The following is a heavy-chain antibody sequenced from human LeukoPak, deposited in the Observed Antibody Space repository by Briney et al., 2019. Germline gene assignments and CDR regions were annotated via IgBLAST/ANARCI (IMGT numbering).Heavy chain of an antibody. D-gene: IGHD2-15*01. CDR1: GFTFSSYA. CDR2: ISNNGGST. V-gene: IGHV3-64D*09. J-gene: IGHJ4*02. CDR3: AALDATDVDY. Sequence: AGSLRLTCSASGFTFSSYAMHWVRQAAGKGLQYVSSISNNGGSTYYAASVKGRFTISRDNSKDTLYLQMSSLRAEDTAVYYCAALDATDVDYWGQGTLVTGSS.